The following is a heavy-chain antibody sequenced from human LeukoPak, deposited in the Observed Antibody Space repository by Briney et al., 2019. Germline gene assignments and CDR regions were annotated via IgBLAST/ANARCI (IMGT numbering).Heavy chain of an antibody. D-gene: IGHD1-26*01. CDR3: AREVGGATGPQLDH. CDR2: ISYDGNDQ. Sequence: GGSLRLSCAASGFTFSDHYMDWVRQAPGKGLEWVAVISYDGNDQYYADSVKGRFAISRDNSRNTLWLQMNSLRVEDTALYYCAREVGGATGPQLDHWGQGTLDTVSS. V-gene: IGHV3-30*09. CDR1: GFTFSDHY. J-gene: IGHJ4*02.